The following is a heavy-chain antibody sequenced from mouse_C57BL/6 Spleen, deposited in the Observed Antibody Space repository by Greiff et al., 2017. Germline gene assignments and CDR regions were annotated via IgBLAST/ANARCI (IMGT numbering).Heavy chain of an antibody. CDR1: GYAFSSYW. D-gene: IGHD2-3*01. CDR3: ARGGMGPWFAY. J-gene: IGHJ3*01. CDR2: IYPGDGDT. V-gene: IGHV1-80*01. Sequence: QVQLQQSGAGLVKPGASGKISCKASGYAFSSYWLNGVKQRPGKGLEWIGQIYPGDGDTNYNGKFKGKATLTADKSSSTAYMQLSSLTSEDSAVYFCARGGMGPWFAYWGQGTLVTVSA.